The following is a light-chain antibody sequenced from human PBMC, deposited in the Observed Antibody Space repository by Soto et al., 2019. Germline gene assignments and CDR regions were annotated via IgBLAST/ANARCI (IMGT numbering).Light chain of an antibody. Sequence: QSVLTQPASVSGSPGQAITISCTGTSSDFGSFNRVSWYQQPPGTAPKLIIYDVNNRPSGVPDRFSGSKSGNTASLTISGLQAEDEADYYCNSFTTSGTYVFGSGTKVTVL. CDR3: NSFTTSGTYV. V-gene: IGLV2-18*02. CDR2: DVN. J-gene: IGLJ1*01. CDR1: SSDFGSFNR.